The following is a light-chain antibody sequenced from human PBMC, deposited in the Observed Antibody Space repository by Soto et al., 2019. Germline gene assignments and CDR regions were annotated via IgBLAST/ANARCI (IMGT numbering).Light chain of an antibody. CDR3: QQYSSTPLT. Sequence: DIVMTQSPDSLAVSLGERATINCKSSQSALYSSNNKNYLAWYQQKPGQPPKLLIYWASTRESGVPDRFSGSGSGTDFTLTISSLQAEDVAVYYCQQYSSTPLTFGGGTKVEIK. V-gene: IGKV4-1*01. CDR2: WAS. J-gene: IGKJ4*01. CDR1: QSALYSSNNKNY.